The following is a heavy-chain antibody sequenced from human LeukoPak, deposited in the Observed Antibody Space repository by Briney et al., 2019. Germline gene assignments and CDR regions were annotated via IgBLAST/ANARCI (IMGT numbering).Heavy chain of an antibody. D-gene: IGHD3-22*01. J-gene: IGHJ4*02. V-gene: IGHV1-24*01. Sequence: GASVKVSFKVSGYTLTELSSHWVRQAPGKGLEWMGGFDPEDGETIYAQKFQGRVTMTEDTSTDTAYMELSSLRSDDTAVYYCATVRPWDSSGYCYDYFDYWGEGTLVTVSS. CDR1: GYTLTELS. CDR2: FDPEDGET. CDR3: ATVRPWDSSGYCYDYFDY.